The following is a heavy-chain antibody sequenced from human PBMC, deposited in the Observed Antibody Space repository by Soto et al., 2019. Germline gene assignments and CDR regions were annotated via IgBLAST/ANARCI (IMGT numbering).Heavy chain of an antibody. Sequence: QVQLVESGGGLVKPGGSLRLSCAASGFTFSDYYMSWIRQAPGKGLGWVSYISSSSSYTNYADSVKGRFTISRDHAKNSLYLQMTSLRAEDTAVYYCAREGDSSRSNRYDAFDIWGQGTMVTVSS. J-gene: IGHJ3*02. CDR2: ISSSSSYT. D-gene: IGHD3-22*01. V-gene: IGHV3-11*06. CDR1: GFTFSDYY. CDR3: AREGDSSRSNRYDAFDI.